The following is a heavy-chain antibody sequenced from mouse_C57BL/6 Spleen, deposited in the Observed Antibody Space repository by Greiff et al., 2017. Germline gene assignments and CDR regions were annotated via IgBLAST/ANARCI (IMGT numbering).Heavy chain of an antibody. J-gene: IGHJ2*01. V-gene: IGHV1-42*01. CDR3: ARLSYFDY. CDR2: INPSTGGT. CDR1: GYSFTGYY. Sequence: VQLQQSGPELVKPGASVKISCKASGYSFTGYYMTWVKQSPEKSLEWIGEINPSTGGTTYNQKFKAKATLTVDKSSSTAYLQLKSLTSEDSAVYYCARLSYFDYWGQGTTLTVSS.